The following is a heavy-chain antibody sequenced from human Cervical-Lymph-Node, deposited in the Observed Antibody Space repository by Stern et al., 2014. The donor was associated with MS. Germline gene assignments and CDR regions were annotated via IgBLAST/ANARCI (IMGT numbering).Heavy chain of an antibody. CDR3: ARDVTLNTAYYFDS. D-gene: IGHD2-2*02. V-gene: IGHV1-69*15. Sequence: QDKLEQSGAEVKKPGPSVKVSCKASGGNFSGDAFSWVRQAPGHGLEWMGTVIPQCGEENYAQTFQGRITITADESTSTVHVVLNSLRSEDTAVLYCARDVTLNTAYYFDSWGQGTLITVSS. CDR1: GGNFSGDA. J-gene: IGHJ4*02. CDR2: VIPQCGEE.